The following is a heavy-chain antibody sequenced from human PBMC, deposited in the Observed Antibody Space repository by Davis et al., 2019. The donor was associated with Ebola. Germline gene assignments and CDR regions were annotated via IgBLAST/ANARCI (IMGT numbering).Heavy chain of an antibody. D-gene: IGHD3-16*01. V-gene: IGHV3-21*04. Sequence: PGGSLRLSCAASGITFSKYSMNWVRQAPGKGLEWVAFISSGSFIIHYADSVKGRFTISRDNAKNSLYLQMNSLRAEDTAVYYCAREAVWRFDPWGQGTLVTVSS. CDR2: ISSGSFII. CDR3: AREAVWRFDP. CDR1: GITFSKYS. J-gene: IGHJ5*02.